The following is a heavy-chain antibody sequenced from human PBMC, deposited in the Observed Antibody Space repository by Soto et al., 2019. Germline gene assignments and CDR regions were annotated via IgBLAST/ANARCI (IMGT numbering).Heavy chain of an antibody. J-gene: IGHJ4*02. CDR1: GGSFSGYY. Sequence: SETLSLTCAVYGGSFSGYYWSWIRQPPGKGLEWIGEINHSGSTNYNPSLKSRVTISVDTSKNQFSLKLSSVTAADTAVYYCERSLRRSSSWFDYWGQGILVTVS. D-gene: IGHD6-13*01. CDR3: ERSLRRSSSWFDY. CDR2: INHSGST. V-gene: IGHV4-34*01.